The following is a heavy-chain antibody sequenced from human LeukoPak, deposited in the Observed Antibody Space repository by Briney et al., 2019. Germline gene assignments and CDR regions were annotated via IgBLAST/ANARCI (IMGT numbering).Heavy chain of an antibody. CDR3: ARVVAARGY. D-gene: IGHD2-15*01. CDR1: GFTFSSYE. V-gene: IGHV3-48*03. Sequence: GGSLRLSCAASGFTFSSYEMNWVRQAPGKGLEWVSYISSSGSTTYYADSVKGRFTISRDNAKNSLYLQMNSLRAEDTAVYYCARVVAARGYWGQGTLVTVSS. J-gene: IGHJ4*02. CDR2: ISSSGSTT.